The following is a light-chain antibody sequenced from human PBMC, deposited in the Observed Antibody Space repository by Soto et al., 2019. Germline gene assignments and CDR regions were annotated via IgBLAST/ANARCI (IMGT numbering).Light chain of an antibody. V-gene: IGLV2-11*01. CDR1: SSDVGGYNF. J-gene: IGLJ1*01. CDR2: DVS. Sequence: QSALTQPRSVSGSPGQSVTISCTGTSSDVGGYNFVSWYQQHPGKAPKLMIYDVSKRPSGVPDRFSGSKSGNTASLTISGLQAEDEAEYYCGSYAGSYTWVFGTGTKLTVL. CDR3: GSYAGSYTWV.